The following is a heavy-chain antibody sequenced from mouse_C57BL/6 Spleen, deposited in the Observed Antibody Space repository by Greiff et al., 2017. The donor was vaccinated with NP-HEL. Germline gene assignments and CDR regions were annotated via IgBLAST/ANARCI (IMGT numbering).Heavy chain of an antibody. CDR2: IWRGGST. Sequence: VQLQQSGPGLVQPSQSLSITCTVSGFSLTSYGVHWVRQSPGKGLEWLGVIWRGGSTDNNAAFMSRLSITNDNSKSQVFFKMNSLQADDTAIYYCASYGNYGSWFAYWGQGTLVTVSA. V-gene: IGHV2-5*01. D-gene: IGHD2-1*01. CDR1: GFSLTSYG. CDR3: ASYGNYGSWFAY. J-gene: IGHJ3*01.